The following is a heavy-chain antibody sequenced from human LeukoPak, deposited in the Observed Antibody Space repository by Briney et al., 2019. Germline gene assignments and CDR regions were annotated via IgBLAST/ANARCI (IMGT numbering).Heavy chain of an antibody. Sequence: SVKVSCKASGGTFSSYAISWVRQAPGQGLEWMGGIIPIFGTANYAQKFQGRVTITADESTSTAYMELSSLRSEDTAVYYCAREYSGSYFGTPYFDYWGQGTLVTVSS. CDR3: AREYSGSYFGTPYFDY. CDR2: IIPIFGTA. CDR1: GGTFSSYA. J-gene: IGHJ4*02. D-gene: IGHD1-26*01. V-gene: IGHV1-69*13.